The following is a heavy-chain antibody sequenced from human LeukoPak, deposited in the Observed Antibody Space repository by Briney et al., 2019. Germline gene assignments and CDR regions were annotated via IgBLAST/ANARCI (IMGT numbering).Heavy chain of an antibody. J-gene: IGHJ6*02. V-gene: IGHV1-18*01. CDR1: GYTFTSYG. D-gene: IGHD3-22*01. CDR2: ISAYNGNT. Sequence: ASVKVSCKASGYTFTSYGISWVRQAPGQGLEWMGWISAYNGNTNYAQKLQGRVTMTTDTSTSTAYMELRSLRSDDTAVYYCARVLYYDSSGYQDYYYGMDVWGQGTTVTVSS. CDR3: ARVLYYDSSGYQDYYYGMDV.